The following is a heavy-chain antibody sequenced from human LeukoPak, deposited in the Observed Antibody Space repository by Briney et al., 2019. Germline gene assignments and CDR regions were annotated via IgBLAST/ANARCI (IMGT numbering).Heavy chain of an antibody. J-gene: IGHJ4*02. CDR1: GFTFSSYS. D-gene: IGHD4-17*01. CDR2: ISSSSSYI. V-gene: IGHV3-21*01. Sequence: PGGSLRLSCAASGFTFSSYSMNWVRQAPGKGLEWVSSISSSSSYIYYADSVKGRFTISRDNAKNSLYLQMNSLRAEDTAVYYCARGLMTTVTTCFDYWGQGTLVTVSS. CDR3: ARGLMTTVTTCFDY.